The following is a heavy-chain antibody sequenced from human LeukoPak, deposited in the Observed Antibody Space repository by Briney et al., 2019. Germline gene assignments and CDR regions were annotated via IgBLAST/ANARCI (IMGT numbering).Heavy chain of an antibody. V-gene: IGHV3-7*01. CDR2: IKQDGSEK. CDR1: GFTFSSYW. CDR3: ARDHVVWLLGGGNNFDY. J-gene: IGHJ4*02. D-gene: IGHD4-23*01. Sequence: GGSLRLSCAASGFTFSSYWMSWVRQAPGKGLEWVANIKQDGSEKYYVDSVKGRFTISRDNAKNSLYLQMNSLRAEDTAVYYCARDHVVWLLGGGNNFDYWGQGTLVTVSS.